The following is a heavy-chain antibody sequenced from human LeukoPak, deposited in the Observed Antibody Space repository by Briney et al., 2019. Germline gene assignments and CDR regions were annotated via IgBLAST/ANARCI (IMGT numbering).Heavy chain of an antibody. Sequence: GGSLRLSCAASGFTVSSNYMSWVRQAPGRGLEWVSVIYSGGSTYYADSVKGRFTISRDNSKNTLYLQMNSLRAEDTAVYYCAKDAPVNIVVVPAANSWGQGTLVTVSS. CDR2: IYSGGST. V-gene: IGHV3-53*01. CDR3: AKDAPVNIVVVPAANS. J-gene: IGHJ4*02. D-gene: IGHD2-2*01. CDR1: GFTVSSNY.